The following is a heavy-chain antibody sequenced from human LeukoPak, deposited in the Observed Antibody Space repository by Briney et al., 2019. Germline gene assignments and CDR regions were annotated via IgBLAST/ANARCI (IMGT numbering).Heavy chain of an antibody. V-gene: IGHV4-34*01. CDR1: GGSFSGYY. J-gene: IGHJ4*02. CDR3: AGRYYYDSSGYYSDFDY. CDR2: INHSGST. Sequence: SETLSLTCAVYGGSFSGYYWSWIRQPPGKGLEWIGEINHSGSTNYNPSLKSRVTISVDTSKNQFSLKLSSVTAADTAVYYCAGRYYYDSSGYYSDFDYWGQGTLVTVSS. D-gene: IGHD3-22*01.